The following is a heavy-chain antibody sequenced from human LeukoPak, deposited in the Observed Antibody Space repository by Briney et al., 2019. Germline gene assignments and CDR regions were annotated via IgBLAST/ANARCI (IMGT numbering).Heavy chain of an antibody. D-gene: IGHD6-19*01. CDR3: ARLYTSGYYEGDY. Sequence: SETLSLTCTVSGGSLRSYYWSWIRQPPGKGLEWIGYIYYSGSTNYNPSLQSRVTISVDTSKNQFSLKLNSVTAADTAVYYCARLYTSGYYEGDYWGQGTLVTVSS. CDR1: GGSLRSYY. CDR2: IYYSGST. J-gene: IGHJ4*02. V-gene: IGHV4-59*01.